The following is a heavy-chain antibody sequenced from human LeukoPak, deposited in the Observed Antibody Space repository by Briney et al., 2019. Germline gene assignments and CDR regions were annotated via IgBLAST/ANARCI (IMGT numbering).Heavy chain of an antibody. CDR3: AKVDGYSYGLYFDY. D-gene: IGHD5-18*01. V-gene: IGHV3-23*01. J-gene: IGHJ4*02. Sequence: GGSLRLSCAASGFTFSSYAMSWVRQAPGKGLEWVSAISGSGGSTYYADSVKGRFTISRDNSKDTLYLQMNSLRAEDTAVYYCAKVDGYSYGLYFDYWGQGTLVTVSS. CDR1: GFTFSSYA. CDR2: ISGSGGST.